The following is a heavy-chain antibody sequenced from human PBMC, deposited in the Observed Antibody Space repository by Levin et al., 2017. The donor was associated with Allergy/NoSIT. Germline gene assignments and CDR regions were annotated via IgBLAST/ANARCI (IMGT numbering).Heavy chain of an antibody. V-gene: IGHV3-23*01. CDR2: ISGSGGST. CDR1: GFTFSSYA. J-gene: IGHJ4*02. CDR3: AKDSTVGANKWYEPFDY. Sequence: GGSLRLSCAASGFTFSSYAMSWVRQAPGKGLEWVSAISGSGGSTYYADSVKGRFTISRDNSKNTLYLQMNSLRAEDTAVYYCAKDSTVGANKWYEPFDYWGQGTLVTVSS. D-gene: IGHD1-26*01.